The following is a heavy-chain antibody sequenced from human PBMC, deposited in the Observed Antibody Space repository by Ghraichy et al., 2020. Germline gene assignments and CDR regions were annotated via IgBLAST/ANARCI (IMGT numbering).Heavy chain of an antibody. Sequence: GGSLRLSCAGSGFTFSSYAMSWARQAPGKGLEWVSTISDSGDTTHYSDSVKGRFTISRDNSKNTLYLQMNSLTAEDTALYYCAKVDCGGGCCKRTDSWGQGTLVTGSS. CDR1: GFTFSSYA. CDR3: AKVDCGGGCCKRTDS. D-gene: IGHD2-21*01. J-gene: IGHJ4*02. V-gene: IGHV3-23*01. CDR2: ISDSGDTT.